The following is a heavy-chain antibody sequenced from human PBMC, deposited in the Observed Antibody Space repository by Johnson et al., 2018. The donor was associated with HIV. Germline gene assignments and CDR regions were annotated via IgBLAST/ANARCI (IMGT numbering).Heavy chain of an antibody. CDR3: ARDHAFDI. CDR1: GFTFSSYA. Sequence: VQLVESGGGVVQPGRSLRLSCAASGFTFSSYAMHWVRQAPGKGLEWVAVISYDGSNKYYADSVKGRFTISRDNSKNTLYLQKNSLRAEDTAVYYCARDHAFDIWGQGTMVTVSS. V-gene: IGHV3-30-3*01. CDR2: ISYDGSNK. J-gene: IGHJ3*02.